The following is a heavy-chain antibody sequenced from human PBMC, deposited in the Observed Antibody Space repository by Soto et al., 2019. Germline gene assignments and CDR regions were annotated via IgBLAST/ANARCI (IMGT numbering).Heavy chain of an antibody. D-gene: IGHD2-2*01. Sequence: QVQLQQWGAGLLKPSETLSLTCAVYGGSFSAYYWSWIRQPPGKGLEWIGETNHRGSASYNPSLESRITISVDTSNYHCSRKLSSVTAADTAVYYCARETSLGYVDYWGQGTLVTVSS. CDR2: TNHRGSA. CDR1: GGSFSAYY. CDR3: ARETSLGYVDY. V-gene: IGHV4-34*02. J-gene: IGHJ4*02.